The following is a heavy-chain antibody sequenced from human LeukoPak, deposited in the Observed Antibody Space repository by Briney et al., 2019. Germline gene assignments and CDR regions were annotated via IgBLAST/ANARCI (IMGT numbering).Heavy chain of an antibody. CDR2: INHSGST. CDR3: AREMVRGVMELTNWCDP. CDR1: GGSFSGYY. D-gene: IGHD3-10*01. J-gene: IGHJ5*02. V-gene: IGHV4-34*01. Sequence: SETLSLTCAVYGGSFSGYYWSWIRQPPGKGLEWIGEINHSGSTNYNPSLKSRVTISVDTSKNQFSLKLSSVTAADTAVCYCAREMVRGVMELTNWCDPWGQGTLVTVSS.